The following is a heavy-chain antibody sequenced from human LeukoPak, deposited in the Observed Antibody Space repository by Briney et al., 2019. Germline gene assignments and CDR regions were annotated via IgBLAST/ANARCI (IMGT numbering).Heavy chain of an antibody. D-gene: IGHD5-18*01. CDR2: IYYSGST. J-gene: IGHJ4*02. Sequence: ASETLSLTCAVYGGSFSGYYWSWIRQPPGKGLEWIGYIYYSGSTNYNPSLKSRVTISVDTSKNQFSLKLSSVTAADTAVYYCARHFGYSYGYDYWGQGTLVTVSS. CDR1: GGSFSGYY. CDR3: ARHFGYSYGYDY. V-gene: IGHV4-59*08.